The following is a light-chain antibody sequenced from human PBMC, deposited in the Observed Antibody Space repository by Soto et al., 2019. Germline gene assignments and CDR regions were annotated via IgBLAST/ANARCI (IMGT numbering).Light chain of an antibody. J-gene: IGLJ2*01. CDR1: SSDVGGYNY. CDR3: SSYTSSSTLYVV. V-gene: IGLV2-14*01. CDR2: DVS. Sequence: QSALTQPASVSGSPGQSITISCTGTSSDVGGYNYVSWYQQHPGKAPKLMIYDVSNRPSGVSNRFSGSKSGNTASLTISGLHAEDEADHYCSSYTSSSTLYVVFRGGTKVTVL.